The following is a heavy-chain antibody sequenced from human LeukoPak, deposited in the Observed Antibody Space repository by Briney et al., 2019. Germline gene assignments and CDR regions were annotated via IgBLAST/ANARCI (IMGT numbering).Heavy chain of an antibody. Sequence: PSETLSLTCTVSGRSISSYYWSWIRQPPGRGLEWIGYIYYSGSTNYNPSLKSRVTISVDTSKNQFSLKLSSVTAADTAVYYCARLASTNWFDPWGQGTLVTVSS. CDR1: GRSISSYY. CDR2: IYYSGST. D-gene: IGHD2-2*01. V-gene: IGHV4-59*01. CDR3: ARLASTNWFDP. J-gene: IGHJ5*02.